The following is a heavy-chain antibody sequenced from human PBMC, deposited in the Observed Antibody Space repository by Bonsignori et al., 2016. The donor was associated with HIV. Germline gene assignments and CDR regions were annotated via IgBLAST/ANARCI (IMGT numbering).Heavy chain of an antibody. CDR1: GYTFTGYY. CDR3: ARGDSSGYGY. CDR2: SNPKSGGT. Sequence: ASVKVSCKASGYTFTGYYIHWVRQAPGQGLEWMGWSNPKSGGTKYAQNFQGRVTMTRDTSISTAYMELSRLRSDDTAVYYCARGDSSGYGYWGQGTLVTVSS. V-gene: IGHV1-2*02. D-gene: IGHD3-22*01. J-gene: IGHJ4*02.